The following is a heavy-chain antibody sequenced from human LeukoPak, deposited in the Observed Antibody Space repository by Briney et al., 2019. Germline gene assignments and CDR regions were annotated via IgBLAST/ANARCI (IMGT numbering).Heavy chain of an antibody. Sequence: GASVKVSCKASGYTFTSYYMHWVRQAPGQGLEWMGIINPSGGSTSYAQKFQGRVTMTRDTSTSTVYMELSSLRSEDTAVYYCAREIPPDYSKTPEGYFDLWGRGTLVTVSS. CDR1: GYTFTSYY. CDR3: AREIPPDYSKTPEGYFDL. V-gene: IGHV1-46*01. CDR2: INPSGGST. D-gene: IGHD4-11*01. J-gene: IGHJ2*01.